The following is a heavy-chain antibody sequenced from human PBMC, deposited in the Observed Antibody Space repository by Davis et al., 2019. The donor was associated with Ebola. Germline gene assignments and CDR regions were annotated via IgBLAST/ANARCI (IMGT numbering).Heavy chain of an antibody. Sequence: SETLSLTCAVYGGSFSGYYWSWIRQPPGKGLEWIGEINHSGSTNYNPSLKSRVTISVDTSKNQFSLKLSSVTAAATAVYYCARGVGGSSGWFDPWGQGTLVTVSS. CDR1: GGSFSGYY. D-gene: IGHD6-6*01. V-gene: IGHV4-34*01. CDR3: ARGVGGSSGWFDP. J-gene: IGHJ5*02. CDR2: INHSGST.